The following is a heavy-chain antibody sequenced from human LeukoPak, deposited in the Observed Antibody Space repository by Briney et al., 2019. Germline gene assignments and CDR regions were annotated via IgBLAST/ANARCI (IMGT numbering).Heavy chain of an antibody. CDR2: INPNSGGT. J-gene: IGHJ4*02. CDR1: GYTFTGYY. Sequence: ASVKVSCKASGYTFTGYYMHWVRQAPGQGLEWMGWINPNSGGTNYAQKFQGRVTMTRDTSISTSYMELSSLRSEDTAVYYCARGLYDYVWGSYRYPLGYWGQGTLVTVSS. D-gene: IGHD3-16*02. CDR3: ARGLYDYVWGSYRYPLGY. V-gene: IGHV1-2*02.